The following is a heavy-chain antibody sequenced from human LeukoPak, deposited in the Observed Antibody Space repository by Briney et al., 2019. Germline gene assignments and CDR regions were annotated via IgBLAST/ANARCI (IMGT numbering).Heavy chain of an antibody. CDR2: ISWNSGSI. CDR1: GFTFDDYA. J-gene: IGHJ4*02. V-gene: IGHV3-9*01. Sequence: GGSLRLSWAASGFTFDDYAMHWVRQAPGKGLEWVSGISWNSGSIGYADSVKGRFTISRDNAKNSLYLQMNSLRAEDTALYYCAKDIFRGIAAAGRVFDYWGQGTLVTVSS. CDR3: AKDIFRGIAAAGRVFDY. D-gene: IGHD6-13*01.